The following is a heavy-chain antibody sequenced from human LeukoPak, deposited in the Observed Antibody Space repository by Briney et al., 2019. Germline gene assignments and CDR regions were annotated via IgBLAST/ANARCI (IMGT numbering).Heavy chain of an antibody. CDR3: ARGGRTSIAARPSSVGDY. D-gene: IGHD6-6*01. CDR1: GYSISSGYY. J-gene: IGHJ4*02. V-gene: IGHV4-34*01. CDR2: INHSGST. Sequence: PSETLSLTCAVSGYSISSGYYWSWIRQPPGKGLEWIGEINHSGSTNYNPSLKSRVTISVDTSKNQFSLKLSSVTAADTAVYYCARGGRTSIAARPSSVGDYWGQGTLVTVSS.